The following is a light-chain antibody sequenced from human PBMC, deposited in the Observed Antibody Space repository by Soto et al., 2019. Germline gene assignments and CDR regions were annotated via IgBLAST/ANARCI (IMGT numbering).Light chain of an antibody. CDR2: AAS. V-gene: IGKV1-39*01. Sequence: ILLTQSPSSLSASGGDSVTITCRASQRLXSYFNWDQKRPGKAPKVLXFAASNLQSGVPSRLSGSGSGTEFTLTISSLQPDDFETYYCQHYKSNPEAFGQGTKVDIK. CDR1: QRLXSY. CDR3: QHYKSNPEA. J-gene: IGKJ1*01.